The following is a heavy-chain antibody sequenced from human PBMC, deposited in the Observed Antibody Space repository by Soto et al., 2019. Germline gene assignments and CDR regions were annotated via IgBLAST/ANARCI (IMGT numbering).Heavy chain of an antibody. D-gene: IGHD4-17*01. Sequence: ASVKVSCKASGFTFTSSAFQWVRHARGQRLEWIGWIVVCIGNTNYAQKFQERVTITRDMSTSTAYMELSSLRSEDTAVYYCAAVDMTTVVTYKLGLDHWGKGTMVTVSS. CDR2: IVVCIGNT. J-gene: IGHJ5*02. CDR3: AAVDMTTVVTYKLGLDH. CDR1: GFTFTSSA. V-gene: IGHV1-58*01.